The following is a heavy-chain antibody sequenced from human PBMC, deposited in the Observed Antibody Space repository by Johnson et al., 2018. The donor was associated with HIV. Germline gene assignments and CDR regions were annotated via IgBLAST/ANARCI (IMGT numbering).Heavy chain of an antibody. CDR3: ARGVKQQLSVVDAFDI. CDR1: GFTFSSYG. Sequence: QMLLVESGGGVVQPGRSLRLSCAASGFTFSSYGMHWVRQAPGKGLEWVAVISYDGSSKYYADSVKGRFTISRDNSKNTLNLQMNSLRAEETAVYFCARGVKQQLSVVDAFDIWGQGTMVTVSS. CDR2: ISYDGSSK. V-gene: IGHV3-30*03. D-gene: IGHD6-13*01. J-gene: IGHJ3*02.